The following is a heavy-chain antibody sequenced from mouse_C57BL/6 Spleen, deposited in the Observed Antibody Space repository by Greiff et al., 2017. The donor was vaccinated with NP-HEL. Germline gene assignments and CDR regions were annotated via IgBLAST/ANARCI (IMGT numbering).Heavy chain of an antibody. Sequence: EVQLQQSGPELVKPGASVKMSCKASGYTFTDYNMHWVKQSHGKSLEWIGYINPNNGGTSYNQKFKGQATLTVNKSSSTAYMELRSLTSEDSAVYYCARRSYYGSSYYAMDYWGQGTSVTVSS. J-gene: IGHJ4*01. V-gene: IGHV1-22*01. CDR3: ARRSYYGSSYYAMDY. D-gene: IGHD1-1*01. CDR2: INPNNGGT. CDR1: GYTFTDYN.